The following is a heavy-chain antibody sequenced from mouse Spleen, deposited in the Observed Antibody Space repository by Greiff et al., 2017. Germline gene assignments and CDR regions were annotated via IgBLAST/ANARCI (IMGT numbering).Heavy chain of an antibody. J-gene: IGHJ3*01. D-gene: IGHD1-1*02. CDR1: GFTFTDYY. CDR3: ARSHLHYAWFAY. Sequence: EVKVVESGGGLVQPGGSLSLSCAASGFTFTDYYMSWVRQPPGKALEWLGFIRNKANGYTTEYSASVKGRFTISRDNSQSILYLQMNALRAEDSATYYCARSHLHYAWFAYWGQGTLVTVSA. V-gene: IGHV7-3*01. CDR2: IRNKANGYTT.